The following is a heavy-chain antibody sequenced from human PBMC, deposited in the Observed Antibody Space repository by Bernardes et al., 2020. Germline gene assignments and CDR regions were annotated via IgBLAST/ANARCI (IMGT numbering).Heavy chain of an antibody. D-gene: IGHD3-3*01. CDR1: GFTFSSYA. Sequence: GGSLRLSCAASGFTFSSYAMHWVRQAPGKGLEWVAVISYDGSNKYYADSVKGRFTISRDNSKNTLYLQMNSLRAEDTAVYYCARDRTYYDFWSGYYTGSPPTLWGQGTLVTVSS. J-gene: IGHJ4*02. CDR3: ARDRTYYDFWSGYYTGSPPTL. CDR2: ISYDGSNK. V-gene: IGHV3-30-3*01.